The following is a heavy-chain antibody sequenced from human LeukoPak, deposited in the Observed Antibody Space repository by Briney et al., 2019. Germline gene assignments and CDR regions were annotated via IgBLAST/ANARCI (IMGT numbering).Heavy chain of an antibody. CDR2: IYYSGST. Sequence: PSETLSLTCTVSGGSISSYYWSWIRQPPGKGLKWIGYIYYSGSTNYNPSLKSRVTISVDTSKNQLSLKLSSVTAADTAVYYCATRGNKYSSGPLYAFDIWGQGTMVTVSS. J-gene: IGHJ3*02. CDR1: GGSISSYY. V-gene: IGHV4-59*01. D-gene: IGHD6-19*01. CDR3: ATRGNKYSSGPLYAFDI.